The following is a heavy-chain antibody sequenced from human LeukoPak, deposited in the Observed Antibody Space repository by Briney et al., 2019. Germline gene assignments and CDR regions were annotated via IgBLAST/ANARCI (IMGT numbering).Heavy chain of an antibody. CDR3: ARDLTHRRNYDNSGYQIVSAF. J-gene: IGHJ4*02. CDR2: ISAYNGNT. D-gene: IGHD3-22*01. Sequence: ASVKVSCKASGYTFTSYGISWVRQAPGQGLEWMGWISAYNGNTKYVQKFQGRVTMTTDTSTSIAYMELRSLRSDDTAVYYCARDLTHRRNYDNSGYQIVSAFWGQGTLVTVSS. V-gene: IGHV1-18*01. CDR1: GYTFTSYG.